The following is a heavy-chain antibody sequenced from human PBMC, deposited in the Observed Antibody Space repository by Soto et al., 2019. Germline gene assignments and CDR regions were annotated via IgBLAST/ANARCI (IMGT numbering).Heavy chain of an antibody. D-gene: IGHD3-22*01. CDR1: GGTFSSYA. CDR2: IIPIFGTA. Sequence: ASVKVSCKASGGTFSSYAISWVRQAPGQGLEWMGGIIPIFGTANYAQKFQGRVTITADESTSTAYMELSSLRSEDTAVYYCARAAYYYDSPPAAGYYYGMDVWGQGTTVTVSS. V-gene: IGHV1-69*13. CDR3: ARAAYYYDSPPAAGYYYGMDV. J-gene: IGHJ6*02.